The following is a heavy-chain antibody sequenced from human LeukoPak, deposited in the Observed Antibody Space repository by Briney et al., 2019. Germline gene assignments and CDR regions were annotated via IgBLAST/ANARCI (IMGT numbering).Heavy chain of an antibody. D-gene: IGHD5-18*01. CDR1: GDSISGTTHY. J-gene: IGHJ4*02. CDR3: ARRGGASDGYRYFDY. Sequence: SETLSLTCTVSGDSISGTTHYLGWIRQPPGKGLEWIGSIYYTGNTYYNPSLKSRLTISVDTSKNQFSLKLSSVTAADTAVYYCARRGGASDGYRYFDYWGQGTLVTVSS. CDR2: IYYTGNT. V-gene: IGHV4-39*01.